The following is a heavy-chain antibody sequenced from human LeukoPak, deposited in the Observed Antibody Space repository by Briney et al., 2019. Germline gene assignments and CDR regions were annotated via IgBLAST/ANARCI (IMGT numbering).Heavy chain of an antibody. D-gene: IGHD6-19*01. J-gene: IGHJ4*02. CDR2: ISDDETYK. V-gene: IGHV3-30-3*01. CDR1: GFTFNSYS. CDR3: AKDPGIAVAVSYFDY. Sequence: GRSLRLSCAASGFTFNSYSMLWVRQAPGKGLEWVTAISDDETYKFYADSVKGRFTISRDNSKNTLYLQMNSLRAEDTAVYYCAKDPGIAVAVSYFDYWGQGTLVTVSS.